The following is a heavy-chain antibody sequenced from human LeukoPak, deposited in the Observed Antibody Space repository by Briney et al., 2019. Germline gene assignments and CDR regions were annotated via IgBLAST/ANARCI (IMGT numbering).Heavy chain of an antibody. CDR1: GFTFSSYA. Sequence: PGGSLRLSCAASGFTFSSYAMSWVRQAPGKGLEWVSAIRGSGGSTYYADSVKGRFTISRDNSKNTLYLQMNSLRAEDTAVYYCAKDADYGDYVAYTNWFDPWGQGTLVTVSS. CDR2: IRGSGGST. CDR3: AKDADYGDYVAYTNWFDP. J-gene: IGHJ5*02. V-gene: IGHV3-23*01. D-gene: IGHD4-17*01.